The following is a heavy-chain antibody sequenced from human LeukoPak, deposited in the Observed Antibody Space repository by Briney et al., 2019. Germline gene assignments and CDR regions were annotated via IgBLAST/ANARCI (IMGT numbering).Heavy chain of an antibody. Sequence: PGGSLRLSCAASGITFSAYDMSWVRQAPGKGLEWVSAISGSGGSTYYADSVKGRFTISRDNSKNTLYLQMNSLRAEDTAVYYCAKVSMVRGVPIWFDYWGQGTLVTLSS. CDR1: GITFSAYD. D-gene: IGHD3-10*01. CDR3: AKVSMVRGVPIWFDY. CDR2: ISGSGGST. V-gene: IGHV3-23*01. J-gene: IGHJ4*02.